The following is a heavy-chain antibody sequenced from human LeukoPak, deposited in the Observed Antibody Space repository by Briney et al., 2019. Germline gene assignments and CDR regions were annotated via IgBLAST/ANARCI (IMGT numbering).Heavy chain of an antibody. CDR1: GFTVSSNY. J-gene: IGHJ3*02. CDR2: IYSGGST. D-gene: IGHD2-15*01. V-gene: IGHV3-66*01. CDR3: ASEQSSWGDAFDI. Sequence: GGSLRLSCAASGFTVSSNYMSWVRQAPGKGLEWVSVIYSGGSTYYAGSVKGRFTISRDNSKNTLYLQMNSLRAEDTAVYYCASEQSSWGDAFDIWGQGTMVTVSS.